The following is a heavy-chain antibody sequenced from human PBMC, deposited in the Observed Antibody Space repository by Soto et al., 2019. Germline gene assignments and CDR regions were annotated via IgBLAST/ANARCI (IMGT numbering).Heavy chain of an antibody. CDR3: AKDPKCCTIGSHFLDNWFDP. CDR2: ISYDGSHE. J-gene: IGHJ5*02. D-gene: IGHD2-8*01. Sequence: QVHLVESGGGVVQPGRSLRLSCAASGFTSSNYGMHWVRQTPGKGLEWVAVISYDGSHEFYTDSVKGRFTISRDNSKNTLYLQMNSLKTEDTAMYYCAKDPKCCTIGSHFLDNWFDPWGQGTLVTVSS. CDR1: GFTSSNYG. V-gene: IGHV3-30*18.